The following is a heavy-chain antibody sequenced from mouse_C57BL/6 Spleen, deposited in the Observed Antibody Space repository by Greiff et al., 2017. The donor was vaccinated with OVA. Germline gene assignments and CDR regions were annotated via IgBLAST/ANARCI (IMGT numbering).Heavy chain of an antibody. D-gene: IGHD1-1*01. CDR3: ARGIGIYYGSSYDY. Sequence: VQLQQSGPELVKPGASVKISCKASGYTFTDYYMNWVKQSHGKSLEWIGDINPNNGGTSYNQKFKGKATLTVDKSSSTAYMELRSLTSEDSAVYYCARGIGIYYGSSYDYWGQGTTLTVSS. CDR2: INPNNGGT. CDR1: GYTFTDYY. V-gene: IGHV1-26*01. J-gene: IGHJ2*01.